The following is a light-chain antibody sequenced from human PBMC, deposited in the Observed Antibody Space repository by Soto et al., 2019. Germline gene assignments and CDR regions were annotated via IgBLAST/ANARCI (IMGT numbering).Light chain of an antibody. Sequence: EVVLTQSPATLSSFPGDRVTLSCRASQYINTRLAWYQHRPGQAPRLLIYQTSIRAAGIPARFSGSGSGTDFTLTISSLEPEDFAVYYCQQRGSWPPLTFGGGTKVDIK. CDR1: QYINTR. CDR3: QQRGSWPPLT. V-gene: IGKV3-11*01. CDR2: QTS. J-gene: IGKJ4*01.